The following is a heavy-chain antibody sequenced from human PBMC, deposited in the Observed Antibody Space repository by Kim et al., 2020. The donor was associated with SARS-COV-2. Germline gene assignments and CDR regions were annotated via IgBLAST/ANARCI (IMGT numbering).Heavy chain of an antibody. CDR3: ARGPRYSSAWWFDP. CDR1: GGSFSGYY. J-gene: IGHJ5*02. Sequence: SETLSLTCAVYGGSFSGYYWSWIRQPPGKGLEWIGEINHSGSTNYNPSLKSRVTISVDTSKNQFSLKLSSVTAADTAVYYCARGPRYSSAWWFDPWGQGTLVTVSS. D-gene: IGHD6-19*01. V-gene: IGHV4-34*01. CDR2: INHSGST.